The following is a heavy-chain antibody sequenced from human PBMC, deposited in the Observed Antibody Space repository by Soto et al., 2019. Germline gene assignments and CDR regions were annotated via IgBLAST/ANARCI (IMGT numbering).Heavy chain of an antibody. CDR2: IYGDDEK. CDR3: AQSKWELLRAFEV. Sequence: QITLKESGPTLVKPTQTLSLTCTFSGFSLSASEVGVGWIRQPPGKALEWLALIYGDDEKLYTPSLKRRRTIRKDTAKNQVVLTMTRMDPEDTATYYCAQSKWELLRAFEVWGQGIKVTVSS. D-gene: IGHD1-26*01. CDR1: GFSLSASEVG. V-gene: IGHV2-5*02. J-gene: IGHJ3*01.